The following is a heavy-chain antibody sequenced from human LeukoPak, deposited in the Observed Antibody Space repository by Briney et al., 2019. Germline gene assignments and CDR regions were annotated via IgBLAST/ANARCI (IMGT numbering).Heavy chain of an antibody. J-gene: IGHJ5*02. CDR1: GYSISSGYF. CDR3: ARLLFDP. Sequence: PSETLSLTCTVSGYSISSGYFWGWIRQPPGKGLEWIGEINHSGSTNYNPSLKSRVTISVDTSKNQFSLKLSSVTAADTAVYYCARLLFDPWGQGTLVTVSS. V-gene: IGHV4-38-2*02. CDR2: INHSGST.